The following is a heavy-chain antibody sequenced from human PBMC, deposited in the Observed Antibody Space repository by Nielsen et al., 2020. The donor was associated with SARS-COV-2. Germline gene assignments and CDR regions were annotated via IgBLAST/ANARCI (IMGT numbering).Heavy chain of an antibody. CDR2: ISTSSTYI. Sequence: GESLKISCEASGFNLRTYSMNWVRQAPGKGLEWVSSISTSSTYIYYADSMEGRFTISRDNAKNSLYLQMNSLRAEDTAVYYCARGSNYGYNWFDPWGQGTLVTVSS. V-gene: IGHV3-21*01. J-gene: IGHJ5*02. CDR1: GFNLRTYS. D-gene: IGHD3-10*01. CDR3: ARGSNYGYNWFDP.